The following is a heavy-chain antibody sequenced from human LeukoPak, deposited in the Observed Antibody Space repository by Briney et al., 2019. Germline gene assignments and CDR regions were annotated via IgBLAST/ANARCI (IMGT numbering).Heavy chain of an antibody. CDR1: GGSISSYN. CDR2: IYYSGST. CDR3: ARGWGSSWYYYMDV. Sequence: SETLSLTCTVSGGSISSYNWSWIRQPPGKGLEWIGYIYYSGSTNYNPSLKSRVTISVDTSKNQFSLKLSSVTAADTAVYYCARGWGSSWYYYMDVWGKGTTVTISS. V-gene: IGHV4-59*01. D-gene: IGHD6-13*01. J-gene: IGHJ6*03.